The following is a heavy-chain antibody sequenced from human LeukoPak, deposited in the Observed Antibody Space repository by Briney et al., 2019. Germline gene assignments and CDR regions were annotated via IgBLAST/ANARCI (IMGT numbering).Heavy chain of an antibody. Sequence: ASVKVSCKASGYTFTSYGISWVRQAPGLGLEWMGWISAYNGNTNYAQKLQGRVTMTTDTSTSTAYMELRSLRSDDTAVYYCARDELSRSYYYDSSGYYQLDYWGQGTLVTVSS. CDR2: ISAYNGNT. CDR1: GYTFTSYG. J-gene: IGHJ4*02. V-gene: IGHV1-18*01. CDR3: ARDELSRSYYYDSSGYYQLDY. D-gene: IGHD3-22*01.